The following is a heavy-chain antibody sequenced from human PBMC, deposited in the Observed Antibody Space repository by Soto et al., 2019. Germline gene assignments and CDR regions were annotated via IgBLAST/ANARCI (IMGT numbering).Heavy chain of an antibody. D-gene: IGHD5-18*01. CDR1: GYTFTSYG. Sequence: ASVKVSCKASGYTFTSYGISWVRQAPGQGLEWMGWISAYNGNTNYAQKLQGRVTMTTDTSTSTAYMELRSLRSDDTAVYYCARDPPNPLPWIQLRAYYYYYGMDVWGQGTTVTVSS. CDR2: ISAYNGNT. CDR3: ARDPPNPLPWIQLRAYYYYYGMDV. J-gene: IGHJ6*02. V-gene: IGHV1-18*04.